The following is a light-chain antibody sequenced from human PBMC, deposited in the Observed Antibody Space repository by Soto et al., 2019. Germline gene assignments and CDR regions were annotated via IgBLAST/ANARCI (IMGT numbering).Light chain of an antibody. Sequence: EIVLTQSPDTLSLSPGEIATLSCRASQSVDSNYLAWYQQKPGQAPRLLIHRAANRATGIPDRFSGSGSGKAFTLTISRLEPEDFAVCICQQYHRSPWTFGQGTKVEVK. CDR1: QSVDSNY. CDR3: QQYHRSPWT. J-gene: IGKJ1*01. CDR2: RAA. V-gene: IGKV3-20*01.